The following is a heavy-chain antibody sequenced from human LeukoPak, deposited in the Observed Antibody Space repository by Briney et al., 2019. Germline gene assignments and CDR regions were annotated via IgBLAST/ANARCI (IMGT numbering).Heavy chain of an antibody. D-gene: IGHD1-14*01. V-gene: IGHV3-53*01. J-gene: IGHJ4*02. CDR1: GFTFITND. CDR2: LYSDGNT. Sequence: GGSLRLSCAASGFTFITNDMTWVRQAPGKGLEWVSVLYSDGNTKYADSVQGRFTISRDNSKNTLYLEMNSLSPDDTAVYYCARGVEPLAANTLAYWGQGTLVTVSS. CDR3: ARGVEPLAANTLAY.